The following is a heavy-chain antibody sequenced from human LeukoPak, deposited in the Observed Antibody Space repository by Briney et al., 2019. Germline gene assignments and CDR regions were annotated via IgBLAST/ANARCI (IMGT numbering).Heavy chain of an antibody. J-gene: IGHJ4*02. CDR3: AKVISGSYEASPFDY. V-gene: IGHV3-30*18. CDR2: ISYDGSNK. D-gene: IGHD1-26*01. CDR1: GFTFSSYG. Sequence: GGSLRLSCTASGFTFSSYGMHWVRQAPGKGLEWVAVISYDGSNKYYADSVKGRFTISRDNSKNTLYLQMNSLRAEDTAVYYCAKVISGSYEASPFDYWGQGTLVTVSS.